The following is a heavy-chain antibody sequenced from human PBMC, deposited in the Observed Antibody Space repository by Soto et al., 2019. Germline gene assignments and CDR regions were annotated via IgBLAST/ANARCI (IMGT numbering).Heavy chain of an antibody. J-gene: IGHJ3*02. CDR3: AKERTMARGIRAFDM. V-gene: IGHV3-23*01. CDR1: GFAFGNYP. D-gene: IGHD3-10*01. CDR2: ISGTGGMT. Sequence: GGSLRLSCVASGFAFGNYPMAWVRQTPGKGLQWISTISGTGGMTDYEDSVRGRFTVSIDHSKDTVHLQMTSLRVDDTAVYYWAKERTMARGIRAFDMWGQGTTVTVSS.